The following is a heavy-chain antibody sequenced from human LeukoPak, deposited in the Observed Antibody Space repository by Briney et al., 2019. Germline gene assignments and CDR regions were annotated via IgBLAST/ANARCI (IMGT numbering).Heavy chain of an antibody. J-gene: IGHJ4*02. V-gene: IGHV4-4*02. D-gene: IGHD6-19*01. CDR1: GGSISSSNW. CDR2: IYHSGST. CDR3: ASRPTGYSSGCLD. Sequence: PSGTLSLTCAVSGGSISSSNWWNWVRQPPGKGLEWIGEIYHSGSTNYNSSLKTRVTISVDTSKNQFSLKLSSVTAVDTAVYYCASRPTGYSSGCLDWGQGTLVTVSS.